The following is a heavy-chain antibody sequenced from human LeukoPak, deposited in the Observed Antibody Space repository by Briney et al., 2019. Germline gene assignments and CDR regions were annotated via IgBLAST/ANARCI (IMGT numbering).Heavy chain of an antibody. CDR2: IIPIFGTA. Sequence: ASVKVSCKASGGTFSSYAISWVRQAPGQGLEWMGGIIPIFGTANYAQKFQGRVTMTEDTSTDTAYMELSSLRSEDTAVYYCATDLGGSSWVFDYWGQGTLVTVSS. D-gene: IGHD6-13*01. CDR1: GGTFSSYA. CDR3: ATDLGGSSWVFDY. J-gene: IGHJ4*02. V-gene: IGHV1-69*06.